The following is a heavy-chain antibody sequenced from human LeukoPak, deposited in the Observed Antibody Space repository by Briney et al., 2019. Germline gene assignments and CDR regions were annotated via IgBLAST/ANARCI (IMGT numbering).Heavy chain of an antibody. CDR2: INPNSGGT. J-gene: IGHJ4*02. CDR3: ARSLRSSWYQGAGLNDY. Sequence: ASVKVSCKASGYTFTGYYMHWVRQAPGQGLEWMGWINPNSGGTNYAQKFQGRVTMTEDTSTDTACMELSSLRSDDTAVYYCARSLRSSWYQGAGLNDYWGQGTLVTVSS. D-gene: IGHD6-13*01. CDR1: GYTFTGYY. V-gene: IGHV1-2*02.